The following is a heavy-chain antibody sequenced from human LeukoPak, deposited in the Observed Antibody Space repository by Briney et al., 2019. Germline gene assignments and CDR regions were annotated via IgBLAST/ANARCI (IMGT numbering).Heavy chain of an antibody. CDR3: ARQAIVGATWVWFDP. CDR2: IYPGDSDT. D-gene: IGHD1-26*01. Sequence: GESLKISCKGSGYSFTNYWIGWVRQMPGKGLEWMGIIYPGDSDTRSSPSFQGQVTMSADKSISTAYLQWSSLKASDTAMYYCARQAIVGATWVWFDPWGQGTLVTVSS. CDR1: GYSFTNYW. J-gene: IGHJ5*02. V-gene: IGHV5-51*01.